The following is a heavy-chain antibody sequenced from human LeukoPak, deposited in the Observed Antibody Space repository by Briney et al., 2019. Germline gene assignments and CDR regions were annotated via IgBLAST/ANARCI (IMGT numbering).Heavy chain of an antibody. V-gene: IGHV1-8*03. CDR1: GYTFTSYD. CDR2: MNPNSGNT. CDR3: ARAPTYCGGDCYRTGFDY. Sequence: ASVKVSCKASGYTFTSYDINWVRQATGQGLEWMGWMNPNSGNTGYAQKFQGRVTITRNTSISTAYMEPSSLRSEDTAVYYCARAPTYCGGDCYRTGFDYWGQGTLVTVSS. D-gene: IGHD2-21*01. J-gene: IGHJ4*02.